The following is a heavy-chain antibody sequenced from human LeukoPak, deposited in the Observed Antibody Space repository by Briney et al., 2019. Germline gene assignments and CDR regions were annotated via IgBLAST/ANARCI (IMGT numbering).Heavy chain of an antibody. D-gene: IGHD3-3*01. J-gene: IGHJ4*02. CDR3: ARDYGYDFWSGYYYYFDY. Sequence: QPGGSLRLSCVASGFTFSSYSMNWVRQAPGKGLEWVSYISSSSSTIYYADSVKGRFTISRDNAKNSLYLQMSSLRAEDTAVYYCARDYGYDFWSGYYYYFDYWGQGTLVTVSS. CDR2: ISSSSSTI. CDR1: GFTFSSYS. V-gene: IGHV3-48*01.